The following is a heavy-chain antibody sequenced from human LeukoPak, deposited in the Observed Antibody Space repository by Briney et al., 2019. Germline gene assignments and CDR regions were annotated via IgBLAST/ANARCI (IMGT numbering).Heavy chain of an antibody. CDR1: GYTFTGYY. CDR3: ARGPGGWYGSYWFDP. Sequence: ASVKVSCKASGYTFTGYYMHWVRQAPGQGLEWMGWINPSSGGTNYAKKFQGRVTMTRDTSISTAYMELSRLRSDDTAVYYCARGPGGWYGSYWFDPWGQGTLVTVSS. D-gene: IGHD6-19*01. J-gene: IGHJ5*02. CDR2: INPSSGGT. V-gene: IGHV1-2*02.